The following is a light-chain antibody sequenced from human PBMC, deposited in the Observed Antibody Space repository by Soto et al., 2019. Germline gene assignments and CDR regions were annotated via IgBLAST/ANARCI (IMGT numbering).Light chain of an antibody. CDR2: KAS. J-gene: IGKJ1*01. V-gene: IGKV1-5*03. CDR3: QHYNSYSEA. CDR1: HTISSW. Sequence: DIQMTQSPSTLSGSVGDRVTMTCRASHTISSWLAWYQQKPGKAPKLLIYKASTLKSGVPSRFSGSGSGTEFTLTISSLQPDDFATYYCQHYNSYSEAFGQGTKADI.